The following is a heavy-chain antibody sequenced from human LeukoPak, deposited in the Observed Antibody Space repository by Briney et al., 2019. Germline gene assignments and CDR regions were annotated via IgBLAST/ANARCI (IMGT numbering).Heavy chain of an antibody. V-gene: IGHV3-53*01. D-gene: IGHD3-16*01. J-gene: IGHJ4*02. CDR2: IYSGGST. CDR1: GFTVSSYY. CDR3: ARDLHPRLTGYFDY. Sequence: WGSLRLSCVASGFTVSSYYVSWVRQAPGKGLECVSVIYSGGSTYYADSVEGRFTVSRDNSKNTLYLEMRSLRAEDTAVYYCARDLHPRLTGYFDYWGQGTLVTVSS.